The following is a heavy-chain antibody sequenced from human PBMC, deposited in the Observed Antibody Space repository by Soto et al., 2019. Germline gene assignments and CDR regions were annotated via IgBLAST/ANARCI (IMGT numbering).Heavy chain of an antibody. CDR2: IYYNGNT. CDR1: GGYISNHY. D-gene: IGHD7-27*01. V-gene: IGHV4-59*11. CDR3: TRANWYSEY. Sequence: QVQLQESGPGFVKPSETLSLTCTVSGGYISNHYWSWIRQPPGKGLEWIGYIYYNGNTNYNPSIKSRVTMSVDTSKNQISLKLSSVTAADTAVYYCTRANWYSEYWGQGTLVTVSS. J-gene: IGHJ4*02.